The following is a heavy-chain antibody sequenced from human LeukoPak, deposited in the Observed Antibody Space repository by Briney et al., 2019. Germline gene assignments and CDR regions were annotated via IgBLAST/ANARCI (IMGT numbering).Heavy chain of an antibody. CDR2: ISGSGDGT. CDR3: ANRYCSGGSCYMFDY. D-gene: IGHD2-15*01. Sequence: GGSLRLSCAASGFTFSSYAMSWVRQASGKGLEWVSVISGSGDGTFYADSVKGRFTISRDNSKNTLYLQMNSLRAEDTAVYYCANRYCSGGSCYMFDYWGQGTLVTVSS. V-gene: IGHV3-23*01. J-gene: IGHJ4*02. CDR1: GFTFSSYA.